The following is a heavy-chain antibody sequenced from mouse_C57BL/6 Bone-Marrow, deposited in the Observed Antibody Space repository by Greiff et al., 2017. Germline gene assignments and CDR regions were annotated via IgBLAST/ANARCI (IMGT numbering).Heavy chain of an antibody. D-gene: IGHD1-1*01. CDR2: ISNGGGST. J-gene: IGHJ4*01. Sequence: EVKVVESGGGLVQPGGSLKLSCAASGFTFSDYYMYWVRQTPEKRLEWVAYISNGGGSTYYPDTVKGRFTISRDNAKNTLYLQMSRLKSEDTAMYYCARRDYGSSLYYAMDYWGQGTSVTVSS. CDR1: GFTFSDYY. V-gene: IGHV5-12*01. CDR3: ARRDYGSSLYYAMDY.